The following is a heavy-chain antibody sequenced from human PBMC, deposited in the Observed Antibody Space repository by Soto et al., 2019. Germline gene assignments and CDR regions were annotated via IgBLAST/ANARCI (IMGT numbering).Heavy chain of an antibody. CDR1: GYNFTTFW. V-gene: IGHV5-51*01. J-gene: IGHJ4*02. Sequence: GESLKISCKGSGYNFTTFWIGWVRQVPGKGLEWMGIIYPGDSETKYSPDFEGQVTISADRSTNTAYLQWRSLRASDTAMYYCARLGFPGAIYFDSWGLGTLVTVSS. CDR2: IYPGDSET. CDR3: ARLGFPGAIYFDS.